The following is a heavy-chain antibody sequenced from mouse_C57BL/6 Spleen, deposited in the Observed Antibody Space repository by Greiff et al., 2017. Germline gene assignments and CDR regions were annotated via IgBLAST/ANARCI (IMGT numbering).Heavy chain of an antibody. J-gene: IGHJ3*01. CDR3: ARSVYDYDGEALAWFAY. D-gene: IGHD2-4*01. V-gene: IGHV1-18*01. Sequence: EVQLQQSGPELVKPGASVKIPCKASGYTFTDYNMDWVKQSHGKSLEWIGDINPNNGGTIYNQKFKGKATLTVDKSSSTSYMELRSLTSEDTAVYYCARSVYDYDGEALAWFAYWGQGTLVTVSA. CDR2: INPNNGGT. CDR1: GYTFTDYN.